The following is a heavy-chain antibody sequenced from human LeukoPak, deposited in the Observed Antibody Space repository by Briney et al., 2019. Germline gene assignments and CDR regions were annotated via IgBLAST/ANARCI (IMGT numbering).Heavy chain of an antibody. D-gene: IGHD2-15*01. CDR3: ARGQLRYCSGGSCYNGGFDY. V-gene: IGHV1-2*06. CDR2: INPNSGGT. CDR1: GYTFTGYY. Sequence: GASVKVSCKASGYTFTGYYMHWVRQAPGQGLEWMGRINPNSGGTNYAQKFQGRVTMTRDTSTSTVYMELSSLRSEDTAVYYCARGQLRYCSGGSCYNGGFDYWGQGTLVTVSS. J-gene: IGHJ4*02.